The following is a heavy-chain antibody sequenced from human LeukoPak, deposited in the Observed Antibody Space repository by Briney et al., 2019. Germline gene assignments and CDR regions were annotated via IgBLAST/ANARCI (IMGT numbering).Heavy chain of an antibody. Sequence: PGGSLRLSCAASGFTFSDYYMSWIRQAPGKGLEWVSYISSSGSAIYYADSVKGRFTISRDNAKNSLYLQMNSLRAEDTAVYYCARGYYYGSGSYYLDYWGQGTLVTVSS. J-gene: IGHJ4*02. CDR3: ARGYYYGSGSYYLDY. V-gene: IGHV3-11*01. D-gene: IGHD3-10*01. CDR2: ISSSGSAI. CDR1: GFTFSDYY.